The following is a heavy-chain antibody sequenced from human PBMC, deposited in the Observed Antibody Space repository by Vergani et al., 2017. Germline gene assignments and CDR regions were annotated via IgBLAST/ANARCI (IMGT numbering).Heavy chain of an antibody. CDR1: GFTFSSYW. D-gene: IGHD3-3*01. Sequence: VQLVESGGGVVQPGRSLRLSCAASGFTFSSYWMHWVRQAPGKGLVWVSRINSDGSSTSYADSVKGRFTISRDNAKNTLYLQMNSLRAEDTAVYYCARGDNVLRFLEWLPFDYWGQGTLVTVSS. V-gene: IGHV3-74*02. CDR3: ARGDNVLRFLEWLPFDY. CDR2: INSDGSST. J-gene: IGHJ4*02.